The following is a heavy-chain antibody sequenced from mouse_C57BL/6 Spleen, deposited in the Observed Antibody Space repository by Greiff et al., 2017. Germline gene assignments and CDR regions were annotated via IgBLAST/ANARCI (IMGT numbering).Heavy chain of an antibody. J-gene: IGHJ1*03. V-gene: IGHV1-5*01. D-gene: IGHD2-4*01. CDR1: GYTFTSYW. CDR2: IYPGNSDT. CDR3: TREIYYDYDGYFDV. Sequence: EVQLQQSGTVLARPGASVKMSCKTSGYTFTSYWMHWVKQRPGQGLEWIGAIYPGNSDTSYNQKFKGKAKLTAVTSASTAYMELSSLTNEDSAVYYCTREIYYDYDGYFDVWGTGTTVTVSS.